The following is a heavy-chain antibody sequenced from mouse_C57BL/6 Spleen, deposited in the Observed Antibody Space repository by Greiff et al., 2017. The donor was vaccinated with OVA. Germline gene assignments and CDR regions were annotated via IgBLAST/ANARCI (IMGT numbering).Heavy chain of an antibody. CDR3: ARGGDGYPAWFAY. CDR1: GYTFTSYW. V-gene: IGHV1-72*01. Sequence: QVQLQQPGAELVKPGASVQLSCKASGYTFTSYWMHWVKQRPGRGLEWIGRIDPNSGGTKYNEKFKSKATLTVDKPSSPAYMQLSSLTSEDSAVYYCARGGDGYPAWFAYWGQGTLVTVSA. D-gene: IGHD2-3*01. J-gene: IGHJ3*01. CDR2: IDPNSGGT.